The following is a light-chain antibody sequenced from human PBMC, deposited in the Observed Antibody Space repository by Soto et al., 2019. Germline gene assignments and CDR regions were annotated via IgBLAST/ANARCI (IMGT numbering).Light chain of an antibody. Sequence: GDRATITCRASQSISSYLNWYQQKPGKAPKLLIYAASSLQSGVPSRFSGSGSGTDFTLTISSLQPEDFATYYCQQSYSTPRTFGQGTKLEIK. J-gene: IGKJ2*01. V-gene: IGKV1-39*01. CDR2: AAS. CDR1: QSISSY. CDR3: QQSYSTPRT.